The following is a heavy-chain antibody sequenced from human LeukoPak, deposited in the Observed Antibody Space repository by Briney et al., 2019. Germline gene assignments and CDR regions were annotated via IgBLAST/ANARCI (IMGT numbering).Heavy chain of an antibody. Sequence: PSETQSLTCTVSGGSISSSSYYWGWIRQPPGKGLEWIGSIYYSGSTYYNPSLESRVTISVDTSRNQFSLKLSSVTAADTAVYYCARLYSGTPYTYFDYWGQGTLVTVSS. V-gene: IGHV4-39*01. J-gene: IGHJ4*02. CDR3: ARLYSGTPYTYFDY. CDR1: GGSISSSSYY. CDR2: IYYSGST. D-gene: IGHD1-26*01.